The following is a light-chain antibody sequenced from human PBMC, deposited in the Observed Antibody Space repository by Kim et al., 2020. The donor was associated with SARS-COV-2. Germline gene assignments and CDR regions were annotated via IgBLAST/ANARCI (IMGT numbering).Light chain of an antibody. Sequence: ALGQTVRITCQGDSLRKYYATWYQQKTKQAPVLVFYGKNKRPSGVPDRISGSTSGNTASLTIIGAQAADEADYYCKSRDSRGKVVFGGGTKVTVL. CDR3: KSRDSRGKVV. CDR2: GKN. J-gene: IGLJ2*01. CDR1: SLRKYY. V-gene: IGLV3-19*01.